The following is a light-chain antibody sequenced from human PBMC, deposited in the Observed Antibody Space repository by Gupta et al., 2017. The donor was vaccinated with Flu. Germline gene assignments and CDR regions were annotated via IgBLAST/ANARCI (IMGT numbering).Light chain of an antibody. CDR1: QSVSSN. CDR3: QQYNKWPRT. CDR2: GAS. Sequence: EIVMTQSPATLSVSPGERATLSCRASQSVSSNLAWYQQKPGQAPRLLIYGASTRATGIPAGFSGSGSGTEFTLTISSLQSEDFAVYYCQQYNKWPRTFGQGTKVEIK. V-gene: IGKV3-15*01. J-gene: IGKJ1*01.